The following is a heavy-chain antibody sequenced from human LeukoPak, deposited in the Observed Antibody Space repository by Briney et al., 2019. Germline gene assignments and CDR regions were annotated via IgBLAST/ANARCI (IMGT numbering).Heavy chain of an antibody. CDR2: LTGSGETI. CDR1: GFTLRNYA. Sequence: GGSLRLSCAASGFTLRNYAMSWVRQAPGKGLEWVSGLTGSGETIYYADSVQGRFTISRDNSKNTLFLQMNSLRAEDTAVYYCAKERRYFNSGTYQFYFDYWGQGTLVTVSS. D-gene: IGHD3-10*01. V-gene: IGHV3-23*01. CDR3: AKERRYFNSGTYQFYFDY. J-gene: IGHJ4*02.